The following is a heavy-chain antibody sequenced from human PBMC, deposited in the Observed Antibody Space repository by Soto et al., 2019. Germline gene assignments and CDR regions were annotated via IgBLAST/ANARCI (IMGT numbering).Heavy chain of an antibody. V-gene: IGHV1-18*01. CDR1: GYTFTSYG. Sequence: ASVKVSCKASGYTFTSYGISWVRQAPGQGLEWMGWISAYNGNTNYAQKLQGRVTMTTDTSTSTAYMELRSLRSGDTAVYYCARVSGGSIAAAGGEAFDIWGQGTMVTVSS. CDR2: ISAYNGNT. CDR3: ARVSGGSIAAAGGEAFDI. J-gene: IGHJ3*02. D-gene: IGHD6-13*01.